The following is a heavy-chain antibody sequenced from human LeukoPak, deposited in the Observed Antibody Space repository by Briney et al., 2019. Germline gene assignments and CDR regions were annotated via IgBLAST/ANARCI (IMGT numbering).Heavy chain of an antibody. Sequence: PGGSLRLSCAASGFTFSSYEMNWVRQAPGKGLEWVSYISYSGSPIYYADSVKGRFTISRDNPKNSLYLQMNSLRAEDTAVYYSATVGRAARPGYWGEGTLVTVSS. CDR2: ISYSGSPI. V-gene: IGHV3-48*03. CDR1: GFTFSSYE. D-gene: IGHD6-6*01. CDR3: ATVGRAARPGY. J-gene: IGHJ4*02.